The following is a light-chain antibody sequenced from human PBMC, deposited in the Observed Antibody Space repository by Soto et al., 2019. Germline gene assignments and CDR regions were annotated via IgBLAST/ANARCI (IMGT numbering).Light chain of an antibody. CDR2: DAS. V-gene: IGKV3-11*01. Sequence: EIVLTRSPGTLSLSPGESATLSCRASQGIGRYLAWFQQKPGQPPRLLIYDASTRATGIPGRFSGSGSGTDFTLTISSLEPEDFAVYYCHQRSNRPLTFGPGTKVEI. CDR3: HQRSNRPLT. CDR1: QGIGRY. J-gene: IGKJ3*01.